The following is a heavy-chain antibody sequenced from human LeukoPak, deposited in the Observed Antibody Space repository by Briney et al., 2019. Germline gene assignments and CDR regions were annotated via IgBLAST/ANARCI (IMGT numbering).Heavy chain of an antibody. CDR1: GYTFTNYH. D-gene: IGHD3-10*01. CDR3: ARGRGGTVVRGYLDY. J-gene: IGHJ4*02. Sequence: ASVKVSCKASGYTFTNYHIMWVRQAAGQGAEWMGWMNSNSGNTGYAQKFQGRVTMTRDTSINTAYMELHSLTSEDTAVYYCARGRGGTVVRGYLDYWGQGTLVTVSS. V-gene: IGHV1-8*01. CDR2: MNSNSGNT.